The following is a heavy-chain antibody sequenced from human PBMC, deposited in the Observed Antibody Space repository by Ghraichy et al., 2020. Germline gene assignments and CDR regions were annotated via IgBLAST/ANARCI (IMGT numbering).Heavy chain of an antibody. Sequence: GGSLRLSCAGSGFIFSRYSMNWVRQAPGKGLEWISSISSTSADIYYADLVKGRFTISRDNAKNSLYLQMNSLRAEDMTVYYCARGSNWNYGGWFDPWGQGALVTVSS. CDR3: ARGSNWNYGGWFDP. D-gene: IGHD1-7*01. J-gene: IGHJ5*02. CDR2: ISSTSADI. V-gene: IGHV3-21*01. CDR1: GFIFSRYS.